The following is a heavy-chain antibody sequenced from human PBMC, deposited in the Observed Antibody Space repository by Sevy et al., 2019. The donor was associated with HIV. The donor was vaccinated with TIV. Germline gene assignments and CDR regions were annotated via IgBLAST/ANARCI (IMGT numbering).Heavy chain of an antibody. D-gene: IGHD6-13*01. V-gene: IGHV3-23*01. CDR3: AKGRQLVSGRFGTYFDS. J-gene: IGHJ4*02. CDR2: VSGVVIPHTTQTT. CDR1: GFTFSRFG. Sequence: GGSLRLSCVASGFTFSRFGMTWVRQVPGKGLEWVSTVSGVVIPHTTQTTYYADSVKGRSTISRDNSKDSQFLQMNSLRADDTAVYFCAKGRQLVSGRFGTYFDSWGQGILVTVSS.